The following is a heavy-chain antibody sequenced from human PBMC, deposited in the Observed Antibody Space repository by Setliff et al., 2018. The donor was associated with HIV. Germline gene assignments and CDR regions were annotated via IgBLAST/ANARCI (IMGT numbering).Heavy chain of an antibody. CDR1: GGSISSYY. Sequence: SETLTLTCTVSGGSISSYYWSWIRQPPGKGLEWIGYNHYSGISNYNPSLKSRVTISIDTSKNQFSLKVTSVIAADTAFYYCTTGIETRLDFWGQGSQVTVSS. D-gene: IGHD1-1*01. CDR2: NHYSGIS. V-gene: IGHV4-59*01. CDR3: TTGIETRLDF. J-gene: IGHJ4*02.